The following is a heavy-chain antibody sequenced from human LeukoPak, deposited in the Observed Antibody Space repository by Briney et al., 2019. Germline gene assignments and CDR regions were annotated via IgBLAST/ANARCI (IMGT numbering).Heavy chain of an antibody. CDR3: ARGRYRTLQH. Sequence: SETLSLTCTVSGGSISSYYWSWIRQPPGKGLEWIGYIYYSGSTNYNPSLRSRVTISVDTSKNQFSLKLSSVTAADTAVYYCARGRYRTLQHWGQGTLVTVSS. CDR2: IYYSGST. CDR1: GGSISSYY. V-gene: IGHV4-59*12. D-gene: IGHD1-14*01. J-gene: IGHJ1*01.